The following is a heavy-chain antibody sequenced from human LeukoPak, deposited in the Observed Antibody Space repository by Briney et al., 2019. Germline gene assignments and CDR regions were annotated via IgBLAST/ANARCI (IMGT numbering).Heavy chain of an antibody. Sequence: SETLSLTCTVSGGSISSYYWTWVRQPAGKELEWIGRISSTGNTDYNPSLKSRIITSRDRSKKQFSLGLTSVTATEPAVYYCARDRSYGGSRFDTWGQGILATVSS. CDR3: ARDRSYGGSRFDT. CDR1: GGSISSYY. D-gene: IGHD1-26*01. J-gene: IGHJ5*02. CDR2: ISSTGNT. V-gene: IGHV4-4*07.